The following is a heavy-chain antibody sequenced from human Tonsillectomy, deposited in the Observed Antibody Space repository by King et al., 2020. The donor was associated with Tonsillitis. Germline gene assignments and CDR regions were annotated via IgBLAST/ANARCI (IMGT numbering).Heavy chain of an antibody. Sequence: QLVQSGAEVKKPGESLKISCKGSGYSFVDYWIGWVRQMPGKGLEWMAIIYPGDSDTKYSPSFEGQVTISADTSISTAYLQWSSLRASDTAIYYCARYPTSMTTSFFDYWGQGPPVTVSS. V-gene: IGHV5-51*01. CDR3: ARYPTSMTTSFFDY. J-gene: IGHJ4*02. CDR2: IYPGDSDT. CDR1: GYSFVDYW. D-gene: IGHD4-17*01.